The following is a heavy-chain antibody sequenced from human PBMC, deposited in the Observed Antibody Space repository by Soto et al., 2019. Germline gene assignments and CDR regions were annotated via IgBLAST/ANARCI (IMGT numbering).Heavy chain of an antibody. CDR3: ARVPEDWNDVDYYYYGMDV. V-gene: IGHV1-18*01. J-gene: IGHJ6*02. D-gene: IGHD1-1*01. Sequence: ASVKVSCKASGYTFTSYGISLVRQAPGQGLEWMGWISAYNGNTNYAQKLQGRVTMTTDTSTSTAYMELRSPRSDDTAVYYCARVPEDWNDVDYYYYGMDVWCQGTTVTVS. CDR2: ISAYNGNT. CDR1: GYTFTSYG.